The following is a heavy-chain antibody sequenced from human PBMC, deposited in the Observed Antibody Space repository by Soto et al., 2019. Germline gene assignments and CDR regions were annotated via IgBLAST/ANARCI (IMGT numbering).Heavy chain of an antibody. CDR2: IWYDGSNK. J-gene: IGHJ6*02. V-gene: IGHV3-33*01. D-gene: IGHD5-12*01. CDR3: ARDRVATRGPYYYFGMDV. Sequence: PGGSLRLSCAASGFTFSSYGMHWVRQAPGKGLEWVAVIWYDGSNKYYADSVKGRFTISRDNSKNTLYLQMNSLRAEDTAVYYCARDRVATRGPYYYFGMDVWGQGTTVTVYS. CDR1: GFTFSSYG.